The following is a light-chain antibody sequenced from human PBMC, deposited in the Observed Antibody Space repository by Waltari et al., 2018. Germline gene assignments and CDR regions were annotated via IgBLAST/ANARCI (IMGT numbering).Light chain of an antibody. J-gene: IGKJ4*01. CDR1: QSISTY. Sequence: DFQMTQSPSSLSASVGDRVTITCRASQSISTYLNWYQQKPGKAPNRLIYAASSLQSGVTSRFSGSGSGTDFTLTISSLQPEDFATYYCQQSYSPLTFGGGTKVEIK. CDR2: AAS. CDR3: QQSYSPLT. V-gene: IGKV1-39*01.